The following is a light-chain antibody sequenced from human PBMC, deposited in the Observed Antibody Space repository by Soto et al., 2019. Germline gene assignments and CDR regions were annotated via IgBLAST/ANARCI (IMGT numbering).Light chain of an antibody. J-gene: IGLJ2*01. CDR3: SSYTSSSTPVV. CDR2: EVS. Sequence: QSALTQPASVSGSPGQSITISCTGTSSDVGGYNYVSWYQQHPGKAPKLMIYEVSNRPSGVSNRFSGSKPGNTASLTISGLQAEDEVDYYCSSYTSSSTPVVFGGGTKVTVL. V-gene: IGLV2-14*01. CDR1: SSDVGGYNY.